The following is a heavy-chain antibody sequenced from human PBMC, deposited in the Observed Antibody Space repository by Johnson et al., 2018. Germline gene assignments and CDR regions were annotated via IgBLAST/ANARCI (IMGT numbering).Heavy chain of an antibody. V-gene: IGHV4-39*07. J-gene: IGHJ3*02. D-gene: IGHD3-3*01. CDR2: IYYTGST. Sequence: QVQLQESGPGLVKPSETLSLTCIVSTDSIRNNTYYWGWIRQPPGKGLEWIGNIYYTGSTYYNPSLKSRVTISVDTSKNQFSLKLRSVTAADTAVYYCAGDFGVVSANAFDIWGQGTMVTVSS. CDR3: AGDFGVVSANAFDI. CDR1: TDSIRNNTYY.